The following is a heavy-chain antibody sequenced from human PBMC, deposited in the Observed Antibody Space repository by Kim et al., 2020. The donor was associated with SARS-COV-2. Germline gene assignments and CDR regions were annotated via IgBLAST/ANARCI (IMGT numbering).Heavy chain of an antibody. V-gene: IGHV3-7*01. CDR3: ARRGFHDY. J-gene: IGHJ4*02. D-gene: IGHD3-10*01. CDR2: GNEK. Sequence: GNEKHYVDSVRGRFTISRDNDKNALYRQMTSVTGEDTAVYYCARRGFHDYWGQGTLVTVSS.